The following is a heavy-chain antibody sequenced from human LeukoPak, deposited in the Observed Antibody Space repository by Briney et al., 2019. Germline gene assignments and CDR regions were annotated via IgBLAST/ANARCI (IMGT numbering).Heavy chain of an antibody. CDR2: LFYTGST. J-gene: IGHJ4*02. CDR3: ARRGRTGSTFDY. D-gene: IGHD1-1*01. Sequence: SETLSLTCTVSGGPINSGSYYWGFIRQPPGKGLEWIGSLFYTGSTYYNPSLESRVTISADTSKNQFSLKLNSVTAADTAVYYCARRGRTGSTFDYWGQGTLVTVSS. CDR1: GGPINSGSYY. V-gene: IGHV4-39*01.